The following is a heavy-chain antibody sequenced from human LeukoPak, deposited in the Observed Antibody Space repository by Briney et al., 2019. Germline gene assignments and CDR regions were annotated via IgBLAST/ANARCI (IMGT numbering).Heavy chain of an antibody. D-gene: IGHD4-17*01. J-gene: IGHJ4*02. V-gene: IGHV1-2*02. Sequence: ASVKVSCKASGYTFTGYYMHWVRQAPGQGLEWMGWINPNSGGTNYAQKFQGRVTMTRDTSISTAYMELGRLRSDDTAVYYCARIVGYGDYVGLDYWGQGTLVTVSS. CDR2: INPNSGGT. CDR1: GYTFTGYY. CDR3: ARIVGYGDYVGLDY.